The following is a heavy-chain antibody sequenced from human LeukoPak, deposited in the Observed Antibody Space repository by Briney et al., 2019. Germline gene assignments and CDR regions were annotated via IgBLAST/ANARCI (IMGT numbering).Heavy chain of an antibody. J-gene: IGHJ4*02. CDR1: GGSISSSSYY. V-gene: IGHV4-39*07. Sequence: PSETLSLTCTVSGGSISSSSYYWGWIRQPPGKGLEWIGSIYYSGGTYYNPSLKSRVTISVDTSKNQFSLKLSSVTAADTAVYYCARRIAAAGTCDYWGQGTLVTVSS. D-gene: IGHD6-13*01. CDR2: IYYSGGT. CDR3: ARRIAAAGTCDY.